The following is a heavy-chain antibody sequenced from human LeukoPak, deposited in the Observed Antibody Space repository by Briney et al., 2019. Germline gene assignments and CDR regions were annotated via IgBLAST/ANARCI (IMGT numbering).Heavy chain of an antibody. CDR2: IRYDGSNK. V-gene: IGHV3-30*02. Sequence: PGGSLRLSCAASGFTFSNYGMYWVRQAPGKGLEWMAFIRYDGSNKYYADSVKGRFTISRDNSKNTLYVQMNSLRAEDTAVYYCAKPEYCGGDCYSRGAFHIWGQGTMVTVSS. CDR3: AKPEYCGGDCYSRGAFHI. CDR1: GFTFSNYG. J-gene: IGHJ3*02. D-gene: IGHD2-21*02.